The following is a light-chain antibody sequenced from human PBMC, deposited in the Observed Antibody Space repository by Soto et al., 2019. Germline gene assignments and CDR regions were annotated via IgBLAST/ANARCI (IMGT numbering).Light chain of an antibody. V-gene: IGKV3-11*01. CDR2: DAS. CDR3: QQRGNWPVT. CDR1: QSVSSY. J-gene: IGKJ1*01. Sequence: EIVLTQSPATLSLSPGERATLSCRASQSVSSYFAWYQQKPGQAPRLLIYDASNRATGIPARFSGSGSGTDFTLTSSSLEPDDLAVYYWQQRGNWPVTFGQGTRVDIK.